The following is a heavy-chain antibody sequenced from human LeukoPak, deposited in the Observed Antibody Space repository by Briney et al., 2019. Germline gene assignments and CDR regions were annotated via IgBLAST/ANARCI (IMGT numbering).Heavy chain of an antibody. CDR3: AKDRYSSSSGAFDI. D-gene: IGHD6-6*01. V-gene: IGHV3-9*01. J-gene: IGHJ3*02. CDR1: GSTFDDYA. CDR2: ISWNSGSI. Sequence: TGGSLRLSCAASGSTFDDYAMHWVRQAPGKGLEWVSGISWNSGSIGYADSVKGRFTISRDNAKNSLYLQMNSLRAEDTALYYCAKDRYSSSSGAFDIWGQGTMVTVSS.